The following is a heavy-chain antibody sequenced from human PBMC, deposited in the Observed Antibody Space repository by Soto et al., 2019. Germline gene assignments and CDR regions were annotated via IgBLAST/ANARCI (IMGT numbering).Heavy chain of an antibody. V-gene: IGHV3-7*02. CDR3: AKWGAYGDYVAVGYDY. CDR1: GFSFSSYW. CDR2: IKQDGSNK. J-gene: IGHJ4*02. Sequence: GGSLRLSCAASGFSFSSYWMSWVRQAPGRGLEWVANIKQDGSNKYYADSVKGRFTISRDNSKNTLYLQMNSLRAGDTAVYYCAKWGAYGDYVAVGYDYWGQGTLVTVSS. D-gene: IGHD4-17*01.